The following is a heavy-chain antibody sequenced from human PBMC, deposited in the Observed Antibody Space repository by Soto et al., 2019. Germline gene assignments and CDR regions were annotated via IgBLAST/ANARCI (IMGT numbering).Heavy chain of an antibody. CDR3: ARGGIVVVFDY. CDR2: IYHSGST. J-gene: IGHJ4*02. CDR1: GGSISNSNW. V-gene: IGHV4-4*02. D-gene: IGHD3-22*01. Sequence: QVQLQESGPGLVEPSGTLSLTCTVSGGSISNSNWWSWVSQPPGKGLEWIGEIYHSGSTNYNPSFKSRGTISVDKSKNHFSLRLTSVTAADTAVYYCARGGIVVVFDYWGQGTLVTVSS.